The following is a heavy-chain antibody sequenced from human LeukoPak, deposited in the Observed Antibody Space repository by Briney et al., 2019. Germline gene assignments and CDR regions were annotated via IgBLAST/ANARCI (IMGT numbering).Heavy chain of an antibody. V-gene: IGHV3-74*01. J-gene: IGHJ4*02. CDR2: VNGDGTKT. Sequence: GGSLRLSCTASGFTFSSHWMHWVRQVPGRGPVWVSRVNGDGTKTTYADSVKGRFTISRDNARNTLHLQMNSLRAEDTAVYYCAKAPGPEWLFDYWGQGTLVTVSS. CDR1: GFTFSSHW. D-gene: IGHD3-3*01. CDR3: AKAPGPEWLFDY.